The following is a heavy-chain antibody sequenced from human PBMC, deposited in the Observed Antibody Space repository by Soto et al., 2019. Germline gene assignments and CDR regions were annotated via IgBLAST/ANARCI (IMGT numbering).Heavy chain of an antibody. CDR2: IKQDGSEE. CDR1: GFTFSSYW. Sequence: EVQLVESGGGLVQPGGSLRLSCVDSGFTFSSYWMSWVRQAPVKGLEWVGNIKQDGSEENYVDSVKGRFTLSRDNAKNPMYRRMTGLRVDDTAVNYCARIAARGRGWDVWGKGTTVVVSS. V-gene: IGHV3-7*01. J-gene: IGHJ6*04. D-gene: IGHD6-13*01. CDR3: ARIAARGRGWDV.